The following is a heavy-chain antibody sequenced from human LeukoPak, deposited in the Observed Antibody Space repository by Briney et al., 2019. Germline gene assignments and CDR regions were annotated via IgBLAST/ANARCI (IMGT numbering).Heavy chain of an antibody. J-gene: IGHJ4*02. CDR2: IYTSGST. V-gene: IGHV4-4*07. D-gene: IGHD2-2*01. CDR3: ARVGGYCSSTSCYVYFDY. Sequence: PSETLSLTCTVSGGSISSYYWSWIRQPAGKGLEWIGRIYTSGSTNYNPSLKSRVTMSVDTSKNQFSLKLSSVTAADTAVYYGARVGGYCSSTSCYVYFDYWGQGTLVTVSS. CDR1: GGSISSYY.